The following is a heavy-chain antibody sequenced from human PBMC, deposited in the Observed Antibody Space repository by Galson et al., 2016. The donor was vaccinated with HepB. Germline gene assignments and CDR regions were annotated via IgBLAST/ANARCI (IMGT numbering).Heavy chain of an antibody. D-gene: IGHD2-15*01. V-gene: IGHV3-7*01. Sequence: SLRLSCAASGFNFGIYWVTWVRQAPGMGPEWVANINEDGSGKYYVDSVRGRFTVSRDNAKNSLYLQMNSLRADDTAVYYCARGSPVPGVAWGQGTLVTVSS. CDR1: GFNFGIYW. CDR3: ARGSPVPGVA. J-gene: IGHJ5*02. CDR2: INEDGSGK.